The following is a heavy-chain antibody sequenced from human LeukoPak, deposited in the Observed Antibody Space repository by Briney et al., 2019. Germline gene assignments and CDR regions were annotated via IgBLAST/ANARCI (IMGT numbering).Heavy chain of an antibody. CDR3: EKAQSDFGVVIMGPVD. J-gene: IGHJ4*02. Sequence: PWRTLRLSCAASGFTFSSYGMHWVRQAPGKGLERVAVIWYDGSNKYYADSVNGRFTISRDNSKNTLYLPMNRLRAEDTAVYYCEKAQSDFGVVIMGPVDWGQGTLVTVSS. CDR1: GFTFSSYG. CDR2: IWYDGSNK. V-gene: IGHV3-33*06. D-gene: IGHD3-3*01.